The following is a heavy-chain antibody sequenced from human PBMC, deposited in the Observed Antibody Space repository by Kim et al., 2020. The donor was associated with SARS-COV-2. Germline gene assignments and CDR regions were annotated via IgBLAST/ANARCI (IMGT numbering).Heavy chain of an antibody. CDR3: ARESQLRFLEWFNRYYYYYGMDV. CDR1: GFTFSSYW. J-gene: IGHJ6*02. Sequence: GGSLRLSCAASGFTFSSYWMSWVRQAPGKGLEWVANIKQDGSEKYYVDSVKGRFTISRDNAKNSLYLQMNSLRAEDTAVYYCARESQLRFLEWFNRYYYYYGMDVWGQGTTVTVSS. D-gene: IGHD3-3*01. CDR2: IKQDGSEK. V-gene: IGHV3-7*03.